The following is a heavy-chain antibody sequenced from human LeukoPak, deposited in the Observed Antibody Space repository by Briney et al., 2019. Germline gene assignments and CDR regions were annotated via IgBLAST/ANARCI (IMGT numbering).Heavy chain of an antibody. CDR2: INQDGGEK. CDR3: ARGGYGSGSYGDY. D-gene: IGHD3-10*01. CDR1: GFTFSSYA. J-gene: IGHJ4*02. V-gene: IGHV3-7*03. Sequence: PGGSLRLSCAASGFTFSSYAMSWVRQAPEKGLEWVANINQDGGEKYYVDSVRGRFTISRDNANNSLSLQMNSLRAEDTAVYYCARGGYGSGSYGDYWGQGTLVTVSS.